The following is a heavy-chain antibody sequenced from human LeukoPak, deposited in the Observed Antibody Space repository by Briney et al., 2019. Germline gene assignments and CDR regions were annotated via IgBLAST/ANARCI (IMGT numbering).Heavy chain of an antibody. CDR3: AKDKRIAVAGTTEYFQH. Sequence: GGSLRLSCAASGFTFNNYAMNWVRQAPGKGLEWVSHISPSGDSTYYSDSVKGRFTISRDSSKNTLSLQMNSLRAEDTAVYYCAKDKRIAVAGTTEYFQHWGQGTLVTVSS. J-gene: IGHJ1*01. CDR1: GFTFNNYA. CDR2: ISPSGDST. D-gene: IGHD6-19*01. V-gene: IGHV3-23*01.